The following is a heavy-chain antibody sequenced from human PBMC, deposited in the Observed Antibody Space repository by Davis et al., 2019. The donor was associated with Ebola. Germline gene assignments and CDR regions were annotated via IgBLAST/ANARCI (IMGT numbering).Heavy chain of an antibody. CDR1: GYTFTSYA. J-gene: IGHJ6*02. V-gene: IGHV1-69*04. D-gene: IGHD5-24*01. CDR2: IIPILGIA. CDR3: ARDDVEMATIDKYYYGMDV. Sequence: AASVKVSCKASGYTFTSYAISWVRQAPGQGLEWMGRIIPILGIANYAQKFQGRVTITADKSTSTAYMELSSLRSEDTAVYYCARDDVEMATIDKYYYGMDVWGQGTTVTVSS.